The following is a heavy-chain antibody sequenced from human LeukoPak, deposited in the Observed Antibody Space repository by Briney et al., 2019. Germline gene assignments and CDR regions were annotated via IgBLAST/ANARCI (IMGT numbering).Heavy chain of an antibody. CDR3: AKDRGEQWLVTSFDY. V-gene: IGHV3-30*18. CDR1: GVTFSSYG. Sequence: PGGSLRLSCAASGVTFSSYGMHWVRQAPGKGLECVAVISYDGSNKYYVDSVKGRFTISRDNSKNTLYLQMNSLRPEDTAVYHCAKDRGEQWLVTSFDYWGQGTLVTVSS. J-gene: IGHJ4*02. D-gene: IGHD6-19*01. CDR2: ISYDGSNK.